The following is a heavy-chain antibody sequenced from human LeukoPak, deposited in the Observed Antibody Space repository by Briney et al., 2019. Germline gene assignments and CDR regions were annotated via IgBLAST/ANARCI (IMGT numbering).Heavy chain of an antibody. J-gene: IGHJ4*02. D-gene: IGHD1-26*01. CDR1: GYSISSGYY. V-gene: IGHV4-38-2*02. Sequence: SETLSLTCTVSGYSISSGYYWGWIRQPPGKGLEWIGSIYHSGSTYYNPSLKSRVTISVDTSKNQFSLKLSSVTAADTAVYYCARVIGIVGATTVNYFDYWGQGTLVTVSS. CDR3: ARVIGIVGATTVNYFDY. CDR2: IYHSGST.